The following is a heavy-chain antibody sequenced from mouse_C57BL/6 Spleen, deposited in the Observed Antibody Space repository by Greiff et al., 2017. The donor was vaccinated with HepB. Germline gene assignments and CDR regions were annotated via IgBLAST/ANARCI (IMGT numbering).Heavy chain of an antibody. Sequence: VPLQQPGAELVKPGASVKLSCKASGYTFTRYWMQWVKQRPGQGLEWIGEIDPSDSYTNYNQKFKGKATLTVDTSSSTAYMQLSSLTSEDSAVYYCANYYGSSYFDYWGQGTTLTVSS. CDR1: GYTFTRYW. D-gene: IGHD1-1*01. CDR3: ANYYGSSYFDY. CDR2: IDPSDSYT. J-gene: IGHJ2*01. V-gene: IGHV1-50*01.